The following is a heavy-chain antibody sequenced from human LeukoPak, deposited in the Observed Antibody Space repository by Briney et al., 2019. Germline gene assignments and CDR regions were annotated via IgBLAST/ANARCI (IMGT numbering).Heavy chain of an antibody. V-gene: IGHV4-34*01. CDR2: INHSGST. CDR3: ARGKGITIFGASYYYYGMDV. CDR1: GGSFSGYY. D-gene: IGHD3-3*01. J-gene: IGHJ6*02. Sequence: SETLSLTCADYGGSFSGYYWSWIRQPPGKGLEWIGEINHSGSTNYNPSLKSRVTISVDTSKNQFSLKLSSVTAADTAVYYCARGKGITIFGASYYYYGMDVWGQGTTVTVSS.